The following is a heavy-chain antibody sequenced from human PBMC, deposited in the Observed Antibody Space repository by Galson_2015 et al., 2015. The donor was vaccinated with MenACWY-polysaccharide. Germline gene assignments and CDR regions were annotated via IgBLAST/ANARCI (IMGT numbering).Heavy chain of an antibody. CDR2: ISYDGSNI. Sequence: SLRLSCAASGFTFNQYGMHWVRQAPGKGLEWVAVISYDGSNIYYADSVKGRFTISRDNSKNTLYLQMNSLSAEDTAMYYCVRTSQGYGFNFDRWGQGTLVTVSS. CDR3: VRTSQGYGFNFDR. CDR1: GFTFNQYG. V-gene: IGHV3-30*03. D-gene: IGHD5-18*01. J-gene: IGHJ4*02.